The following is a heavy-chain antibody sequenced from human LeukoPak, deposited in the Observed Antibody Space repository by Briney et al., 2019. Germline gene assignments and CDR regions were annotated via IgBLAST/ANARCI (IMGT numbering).Heavy chain of an antibody. D-gene: IGHD5-24*01. CDR1: GGTFSSYA. CDR3: TMTSPAGYNLVGAFDT. V-gene: IGHV1-69*13. J-gene: IGHJ3*02. CDR2: IIPIFGTA. Sequence: SVKVSCKASGGTFSSYAISWVRQAPGQGLEWMGGIIPIFGTANYAQKFQGRVTITADESTSTAYMELSSLRSEDTAVYYCTMTSPAGYNLVGAFDTWGQGTKVTVSS.